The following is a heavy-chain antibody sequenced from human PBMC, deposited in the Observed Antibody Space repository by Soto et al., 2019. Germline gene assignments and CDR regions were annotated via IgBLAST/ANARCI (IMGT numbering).Heavy chain of an antibody. CDR3: ARTSDCTNGVCYRNWFDP. V-gene: IGHV1-69*13. CDR2: IIPIFGTA. D-gene: IGHD2-8*01. CDR1: GGTFSSYA. Sequence: GASVKVSCKASGGTFSSYASSWVRQAPGQGLEWMGGIIPIFGTANYAQKFQGRVTITADESTSTASMELTSLRSEATAVYYCARTSDCTNGVCYRNWFDPWGQGTLVTVSS. J-gene: IGHJ5*02.